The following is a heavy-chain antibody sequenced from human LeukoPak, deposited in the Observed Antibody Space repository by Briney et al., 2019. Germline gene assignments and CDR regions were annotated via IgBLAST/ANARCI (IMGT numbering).Heavy chain of an antibody. CDR2: ISSDSNYI. CDR3: ARNRVVVAPAAPDY. D-gene: IGHD2-2*01. V-gene: IGHV3-21*01. CDR1: GFTFSSYS. J-gene: IGHJ4*02. Sequence: GGSLRLSCAASGFTFSSYSLNWVRQAPGKGLEWVSSISSDSNYIYYADSVKGRFTISRGNAKHSLYLQMNSLGAEDTAVYYCARNRVVVAPAAPDYWGQGTLVTVSS.